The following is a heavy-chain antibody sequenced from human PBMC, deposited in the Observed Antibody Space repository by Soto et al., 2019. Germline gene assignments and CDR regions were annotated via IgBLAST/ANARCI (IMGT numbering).Heavy chain of an antibody. D-gene: IGHD3-22*01. CDR3: AKSSYYDSSGRSGAFDI. CDR2: ISGSGGST. Sequence: GGSLRLSCAASGFTFSSYAMSWVRQAPGKGLEWVSAISGSGGSTYYADSVKGRFTISRDNSKNSLYLQMNSLRAEDTAVYYCAKSSYYDSSGRSGAFDIWGQGTMVTVSS. J-gene: IGHJ3*02. CDR1: GFTFSSYA. V-gene: IGHV3-23*01.